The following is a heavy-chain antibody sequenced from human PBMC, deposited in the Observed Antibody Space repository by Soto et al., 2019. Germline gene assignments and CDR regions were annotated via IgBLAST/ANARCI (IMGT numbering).Heavy chain of an antibody. CDR3: ARVGGGHYEFDY. J-gene: IGHJ4*02. V-gene: IGHV3-74*01. Sequence: EVQLVESGGALVQPGGSLRLSCEASGFTFSSYWMHWVRQAPGEGLVWVSRIKTDGSSTSYADSVKGRFTLSRDNAKNTIYLQMNSVRAEDTAVYYCARVGGGHYEFDYWGQGTLVTVSS. CDR1: GFTFSSYW. D-gene: IGHD3-16*01. CDR2: IKTDGSST.